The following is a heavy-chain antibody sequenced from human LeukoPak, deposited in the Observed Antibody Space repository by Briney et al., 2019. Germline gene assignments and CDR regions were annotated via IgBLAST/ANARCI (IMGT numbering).Heavy chain of an antibody. V-gene: IGHV1-2*06. CDR2: INPNSGGT. CDR1: GYTFTGYY. CDR3: ARLDSIAPVIAAGTTTNNWFDP. D-gene: IGHD6-13*01. J-gene: IGHJ5*02. Sequence: APVKVSCKASGYTFTGYYMHWVRQAPGQGLEWMGRINPNSGGTNYAQKFQGRVTMTRDTSISTAYMELSRLRSDDTAVYYCARLDSIAPVIAAGTTTNNWFDPWGQGTLVTVSS.